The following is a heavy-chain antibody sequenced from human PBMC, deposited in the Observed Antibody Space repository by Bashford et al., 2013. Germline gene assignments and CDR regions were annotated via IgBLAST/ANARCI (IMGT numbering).Heavy chain of an antibody. D-gene: IGHD4-17*01. V-gene: IGHV3-30*04. Sequence: VRQAPGKGLEWVAVIPYDGSNKYYADSVKGRFTISRDNSKNTLYLQMDSLRGEDTAVYYCARRHKPYDDYIGAAADYWGQGTLVTVSS. CDR2: IPYDGSNK. CDR3: ARRHKPYDDYIGAAADY. J-gene: IGHJ4*02.